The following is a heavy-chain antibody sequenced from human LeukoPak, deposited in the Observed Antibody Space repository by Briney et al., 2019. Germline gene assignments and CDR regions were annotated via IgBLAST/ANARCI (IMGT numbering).Heavy chain of an antibody. CDR2: ISSSGSTI. V-gene: IGHV3-11*01. CDR1: GFTVSINY. CDR3: ARSRSSWYLFDY. J-gene: IGHJ4*02. Sequence: GGSLRLSCAASGFTVSINYMSWVRQAPGKGLEWVSYISSSGSTIYYADSVKGRFTISRDNAKNSLYLQMNSLRAEDTAVYYCARSRSSWYLFDYWGQGTLVTVSS. D-gene: IGHD6-13*01.